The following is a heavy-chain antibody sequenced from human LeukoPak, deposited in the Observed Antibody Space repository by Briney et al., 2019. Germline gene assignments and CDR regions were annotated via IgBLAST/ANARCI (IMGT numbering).Heavy chain of an antibody. J-gene: IGHJ4*02. CDR3: ARDAGWGSSGYYY. CDR2: ISSSSSDI. Sequence: GGSLRLSCAASGFTFSSYAMNWVRQAPGKGLAWDSSISSSSSDIYYTDSVKGRFTISRDNAKNSLYLQMNSLRAEDTAVYYCARDAGWGSSGYYYWGQGTLVTVSS. V-gene: IGHV3-21*01. CDR1: GFTFSSYA. D-gene: IGHD3-22*01.